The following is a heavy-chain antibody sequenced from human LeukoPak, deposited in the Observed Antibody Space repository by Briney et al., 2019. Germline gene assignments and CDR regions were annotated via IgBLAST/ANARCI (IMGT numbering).Heavy chain of an antibody. CDR1: GGSINNYY. D-gene: IGHD4-17*01. CDR2: IYYRGRT. V-gene: IGHV4-59*01. J-gene: IGHJ4*02. CDR3: ARGGDYGDLRYFDY. Sequence: SETLSLTCTVSGGSINNYYWSWIRQPPGKGLEWIGYIYYRGRTNYNPSLKSRVTFSVDTSKNQFSLELNSVTAADTAVYYCARGGDYGDLRYFDYWGQGTLVTVSS.